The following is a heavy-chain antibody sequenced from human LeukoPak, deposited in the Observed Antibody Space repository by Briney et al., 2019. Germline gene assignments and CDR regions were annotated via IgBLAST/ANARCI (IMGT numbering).Heavy chain of an antibody. D-gene: IGHD1-20*01. CDR3: ARDPSREPYNWNPPFDY. CDR1: GYTFTSYY. CDR2: INPSGGST. Sequence: ASVKVSCKASGYTFTSYYMHWVRQAPGQGLEWMGIINPSGGSTSYAQKFQGRVTMTTDTSTSTAYMELRSLRSDDTAVYYCARDPSREPYNWNPPFDYWGQGTLVTVSS. J-gene: IGHJ4*02. V-gene: IGHV1-46*01.